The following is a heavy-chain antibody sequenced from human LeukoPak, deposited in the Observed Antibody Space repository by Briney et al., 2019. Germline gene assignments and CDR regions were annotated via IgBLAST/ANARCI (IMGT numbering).Heavy chain of an antibody. CDR2: TSAYNGNT. V-gene: IGHV1-18*01. Sequence: GASVKVSCKASGYTFTSYGISWVRQAPGQGLEWMGWTSAYNGNTNYAQKLQGRVTMTKDTSTSTAYMELRSLRSDDTAVYYCARELDNWNDPLDYYGMDVWGQGTTVTVSS. CDR3: ARELDNWNDPLDYYGMDV. D-gene: IGHD1-1*01. CDR1: GYTFTSYG. J-gene: IGHJ6*02.